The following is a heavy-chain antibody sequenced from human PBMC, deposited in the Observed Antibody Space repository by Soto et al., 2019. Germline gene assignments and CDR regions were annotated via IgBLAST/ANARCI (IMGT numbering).Heavy chain of an antibody. D-gene: IGHD1-20*01. CDR2: INAKSGNT. Sequence: QVQLLQSGAEVKKPGASVKVSCKASGYTISDYGLNWVRQAPGQGLEWMGRINAKSGNTNYAQRFQDRVTMTTDTSTSTAYIEVRGLRSDDTAVYYCARGGLRWITGTPFINYYFDYWGQGTLVSVSS. V-gene: IGHV1-18*01. CDR1: GYTISDYG. CDR3: ARGGLRWITGTPFINYYFDY. J-gene: IGHJ4*02.